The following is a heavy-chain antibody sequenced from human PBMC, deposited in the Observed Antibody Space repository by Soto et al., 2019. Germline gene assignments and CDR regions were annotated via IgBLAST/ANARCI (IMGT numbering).Heavy chain of an antibody. D-gene: IGHD5-12*01. V-gene: IGHV3-66*01. Sequence: EVQLVESGGGLVQPGGSLRLSCAASGFTVSSNYMSWVRQAPGKGLEWVSVIYSGGSTYYADSVKGRFTISRDNSKNTRYLQMNSLRAEDTAVYYCARDQSGYSGYDYGHDAFDIWGQGTMVTVSS. CDR3: ARDQSGYSGYDYGHDAFDI. J-gene: IGHJ3*02. CDR1: GFTVSSNY. CDR2: IYSGGST.